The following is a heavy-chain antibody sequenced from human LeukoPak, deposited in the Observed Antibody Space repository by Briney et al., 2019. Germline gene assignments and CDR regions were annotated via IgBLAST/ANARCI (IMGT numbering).Heavy chain of an antibody. J-gene: IGHJ4*02. CDR1: GFTFSTYT. CDR2: VSHDGRNK. Sequence: PGGSLRHSCAASGFTFSTYTIRRVRQAPGRGLEWVAFVSHDGRNKYYADSVKGRFTISRENSKNTLYLQMNSLRGEDTALYYCTREIDTSSYNLFFDNWGQGTLVTVSS. D-gene: IGHD2-2*01. V-gene: IGHV3-30*04. CDR3: TREIDTSSYNLFFDN.